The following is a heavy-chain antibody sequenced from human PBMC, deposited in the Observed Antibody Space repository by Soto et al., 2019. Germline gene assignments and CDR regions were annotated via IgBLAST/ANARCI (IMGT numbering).Heavy chain of an antibody. CDR3: ARRSSGWYFDY. Sequence: EVQLLESGGGLVQPGFTFSNYAMNWVRQAPGKGLEWVSVISGSGGSTYYADSVKGRFTISRDNSKNTLYLQMNSLRGEDTALYYCARRSSGWYFDYWGQGTLVTVSS. J-gene: IGHJ4*02. CDR2: ISGSGGST. D-gene: IGHD6-19*01. CDR1: FTFSNYA. V-gene: IGHV3-23*01.